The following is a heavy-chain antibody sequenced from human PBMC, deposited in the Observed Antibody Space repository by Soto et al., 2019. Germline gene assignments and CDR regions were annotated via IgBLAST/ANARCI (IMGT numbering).Heavy chain of an antibody. V-gene: IGHV3-21*01. CDR2: ISPSTSHI. Sequence: EVHLVESGGGLVKPGGSLRLSCAVSGFTFSSCTMNWVRQAPGKGLEWVSSISPSTSHIYYADSVKGRFTISRDNDKNSLFLQMNSLGAEDTAVYYCSGCSGGACHKNYGMDVWGQGTTVTVSS. D-gene: IGHD2-15*01. CDR1: GFTFSSCT. J-gene: IGHJ6*02. CDR3: SGCSGGACHKNYGMDV.